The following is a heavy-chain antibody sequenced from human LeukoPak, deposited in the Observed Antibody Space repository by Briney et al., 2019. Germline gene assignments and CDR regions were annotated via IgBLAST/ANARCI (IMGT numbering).Heavy chain of an antibody. J-gene: IGHJ6*03. D-gene: IGHD6-13*01. CDR2: LHPKSGGT. Sequence: ASVKASCKPSGHTFTGYYTHWVRQAPRHLLECMGWLHPKSGGTNYATKFQGRVTMTRDTSIRTVYMELSGLTSDDTALYYCARDKIAATGLQADDYYFYYMDVWGKGTTVTVSS. CDR1: GHTFTGYY. V-gene: IGHV1-2*02. CDR3: ARDKIAATGLQADDYYFYYMDV.